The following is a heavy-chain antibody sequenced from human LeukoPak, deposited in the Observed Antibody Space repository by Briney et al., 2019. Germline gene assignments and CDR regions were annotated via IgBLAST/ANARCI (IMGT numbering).Heavy chain of an antibody. J-gene: IGHJ4*02. D-gene: IGHD1-26*01. CDR2: ISGSGGST. CDR3: AKGGKWDVTPFDY. Sequence: GGSLRLSCAASGFTFSSYSMNWVRQAPGKGLEWVSAISGSGGSTYYADSVKGRFTISRDNSKNTLYLQMNSLRAEDTAVYYCAKGGKWDVTPFDYWGQGTLVTVSS. V-gene: IGHV3-23*01. CDR1: GFTFSSYS.